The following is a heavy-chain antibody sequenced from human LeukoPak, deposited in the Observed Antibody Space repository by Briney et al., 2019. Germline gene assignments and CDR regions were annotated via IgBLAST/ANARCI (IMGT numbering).Heavy chain of an antibody. CDR1: GFTFSSYG. CDR2: ISYDGSSK. CDR3: AKLSAWSTLSPDQTYYDILTGPPDPDAFDI. V-gene: IGHV3-30*18. J-gene: IGHJ3*02. Sequence: GGSLRLSCAASGFTFSSYGTHWVRQAPGKGLEWVAVISYDGSSKYYADSVKGRFTISRDNSKNTLYLQMNSLRAEDTAVYYCAKLSAWSTLSPDQTYYDILTGPPDPDAFDIWGQGTMVTVSS. D-gene: IGHD3-9*01.